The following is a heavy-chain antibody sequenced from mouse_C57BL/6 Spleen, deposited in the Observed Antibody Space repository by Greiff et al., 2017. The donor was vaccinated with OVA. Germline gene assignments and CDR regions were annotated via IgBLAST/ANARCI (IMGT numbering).Heavy chain of an antibody. CDR3: ASYAMDY. J-gene: IGHJ4*01. Sequence: LVESGGGLVQPGGSLSLSCAASGFTFTAYYMSWVRQPPGKALEWLGFIRNKANGYTTEYSASVKGRFTISRDNSQSILYLQMNALRAEDSATYYCASYAMDYWGQGTSVTVSS. CDR1: GFTFTAYY. V-gene: IGHV7-3*01. CDR2: IRNKANGYTT.